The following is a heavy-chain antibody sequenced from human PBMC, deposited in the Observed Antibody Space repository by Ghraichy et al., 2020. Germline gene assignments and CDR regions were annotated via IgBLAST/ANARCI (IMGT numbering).Heavy chain of an antibody. CDR3: ARCHDFWSGYYSGTWFDP. V-gene: IGHV4-31*03. CDR1: GGSITSGGYY. D-gene: IGHD3-3*01. CDR2: IYYSGRP. Sequence: SETLSLTCSVSGGSITSGGYYWSWIRQQPGKGLEWIGSIYYSGRPDYNPSLKSRVTISVDMSKNQFSLRLSSVTGADTAVYYCARCHDFWSGYYSGTWFDPWGQGTLVTFSS. J-gene: IGHJ5*01.